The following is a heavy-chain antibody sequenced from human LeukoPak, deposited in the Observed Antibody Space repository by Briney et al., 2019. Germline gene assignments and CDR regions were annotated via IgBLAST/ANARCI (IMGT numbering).Heavy chain of an antibody. Sequence: GESLKISCKGSGYPFTNYWIGWGRQMPGKGLEWMGIIYPGDSDTRYSPSFQGQVTISADKSISTAYLQWSSLKASDTAMYYCARPGSGWYKNFDYWGQGTLVTVSS. CDR1: GYPFTNYW. V-gene: IGHV5-51*01. CDR3: ARPGSGWYKNFDY. CDR2: IYPGDSDT. D-gene: IGHD6-19*01. J-gene: IGHJ4*02.